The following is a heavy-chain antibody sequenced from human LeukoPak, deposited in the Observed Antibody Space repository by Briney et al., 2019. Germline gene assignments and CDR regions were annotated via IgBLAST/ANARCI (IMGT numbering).Heavy chain of an antibody. CDR2: ISASGDVT. J-gene: IGHJ3*02. Sequence: PGGSLRLSCAASGFSFSAYPMGWVRQAPGKGLQWLSGISASGDVTFHADRVKGRFAISGDNSKNTLYLQMTGLRAGDTAEYYCAKSLFTSATGTGRAFHIWGQGTMVTVSS. CDR3: AKSLFTSATGTGRAFHI. CDR1: GFSFSAYP. D-gene: IGHD1-1*01. V-gene: IGHV3-23*01.